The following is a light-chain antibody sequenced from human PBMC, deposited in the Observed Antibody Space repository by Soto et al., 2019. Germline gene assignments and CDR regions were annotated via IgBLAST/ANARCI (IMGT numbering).Light chain of an antibody. Sequence: FVLNQSPCTLSLSQGERATLSCRASQTVRNNYLAWYQQKPGQAPRLLIYDASSRATGIPDRFSGGGSGTDFTLTISRLEPEDFAVYYCQQFSSYPLTFGGGTKVDIK. J-gene: IGKJ4*01. CDR2: DAS. V-gene: IGKV3-20*01. CDR1: QTVRNNY. CDR3: QQFSSYPLT.